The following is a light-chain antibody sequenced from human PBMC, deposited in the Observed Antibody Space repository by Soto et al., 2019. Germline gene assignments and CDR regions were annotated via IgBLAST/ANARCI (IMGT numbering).Light chain of an antibody. CDR2: GTS. CDR3: QRYGSSPLIT. V-gene: IGKV3-20*01. J-gene: IGKJ5*01. CDR1: QSVSSSS. Sequence: EIVLTQSPGTLSLPPGERATLSCRASQSVSSSSLAWYQQRPGQAPRLLIYGTSSRATGIPDRFSGSGSGTDFTLTISRLEPEDFAVYFCQRYGSSPLITFGQGTRLEIK.